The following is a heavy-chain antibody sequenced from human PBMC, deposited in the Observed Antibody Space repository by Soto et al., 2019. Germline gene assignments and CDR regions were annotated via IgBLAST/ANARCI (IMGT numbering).Heavy chain of an antibody. Sequence: PEGSLRLSCAASGFTFSSYGMHWVRQAPGKGLEWVAVIWYDGSNKYYADSVKGRFTISRDNSKNTLYLQMNSLRAEDTAVYYCARGSLLFFELFPYYYYVMYVSGQGTTVIVSS. D-gene: IGHD3-10*01. CDR2: IWYDGSNK. V-gene: IGHV3-33*01. J-gene: IGHJ6*02. CDR1: GFTFSSYG. CDR3: ARGSLLFFELFPYYYYVMYV.